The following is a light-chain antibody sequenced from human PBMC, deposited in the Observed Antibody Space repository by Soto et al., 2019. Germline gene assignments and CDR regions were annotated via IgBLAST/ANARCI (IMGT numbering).Light chain of an antibody. CDR2: GAS. V-gene: IGKV3D-15*01. Sequence: EIVMTQSPATLSVSPGESATLSCRASQSVSGNLAWYQQKPGQAPRLLIYGASTRATGITARFSGSGSGTEFTLTISSLQSEDFAVYYCQQYNNWPPTFGQGTKVEIK. CDR3: QQYNNWPPT. CDR1: QSVSGN. J-gene: IGKJ1*01.